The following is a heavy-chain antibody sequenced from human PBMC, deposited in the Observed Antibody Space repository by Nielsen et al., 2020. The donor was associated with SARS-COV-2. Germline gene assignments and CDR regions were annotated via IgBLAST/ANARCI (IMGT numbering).Heavy chain of an antibody. CDR2: INHGGSS. D-gene: IGHD2-15*01. Sequence: WIRQPPGKGLGWIGEINHGGSSNSNPSLKSRVTISVDTSKNQFSLKRSSVTAADTAVYYCARGQREAYCRGGSRYSYCDYWGQGTLVTVSS. V-gene: IGHV4-34*01. J-gene: IGHJ4*02. CDR3: ARGQREAYCRGGSRYSYCDY.